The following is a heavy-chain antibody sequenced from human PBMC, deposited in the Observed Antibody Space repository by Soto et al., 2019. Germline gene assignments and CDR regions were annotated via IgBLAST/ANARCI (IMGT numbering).Heavy chain of an antibody. CDR1: GFTFSSYA. D-gene: IGHD2-8*01. V-gene: IGHV3-64D*06. Sequence: LRLSCSASGFTFSSYAMHWVRQAPGKGLEYVSAISSNGGSTYYADSVKGRFTISRDNSKNTLYLQMSSLRAEDTAVYYCMKGSYCTNGVCYTFSWFDPWGQVTLVTVSS. J-gene: IGHJ5*02. CDR3: MKGSYCTNGVCYTFSWFDP. CDR2: ISSNGGST.